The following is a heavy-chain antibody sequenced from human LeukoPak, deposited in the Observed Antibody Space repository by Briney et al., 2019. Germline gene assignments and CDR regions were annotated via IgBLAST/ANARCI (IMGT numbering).Heavy chain of an antibody. CDR3: ARDLGYDFWSGYYPYGMDV. CDR1: GGSISSYY. D-gene: IGHD3-3*01. CDR2: IYTSGST. J-gene: IGHJ6*02. V-gene: IGHV4-4*07. Sequence: KPSETLSLTCTVSGGSISSYYWSWIRQPAGKGLEWMGRIYTSGSTNYNPSLKSRVTMSVDTSKNQFSLKLSSVTAADTAVYYCARDLGYDFWSGYYPYGMDVWGQGTTVTVSS.